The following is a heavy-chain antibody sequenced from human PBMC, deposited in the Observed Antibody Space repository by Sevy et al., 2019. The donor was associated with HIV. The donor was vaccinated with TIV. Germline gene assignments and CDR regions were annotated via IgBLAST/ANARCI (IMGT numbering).Heavy chain of an antibody. CDR3: VGENAWGRGYS. Sequence: SETLSLTCTVSGDSISNDNYYWGWIRQPPGKGLEWIGNIYYNGSTYYNPSLKSRVSISVYTSKNEFSLKLSSVTAADTAMYYCVGENAWGRGYSWGQGTLVTVSS. V-gene: IGHV4-39*02. CDR2: IYYNGST. CDR1: GDSISNDNYY. D-gene: IGHD1-26*01. J-gene: IGHJ4*02.